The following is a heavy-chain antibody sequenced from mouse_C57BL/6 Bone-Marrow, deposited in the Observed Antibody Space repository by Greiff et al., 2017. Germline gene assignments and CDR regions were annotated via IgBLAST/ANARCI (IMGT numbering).Heavy chain of an antibody. CDR2: IDPENGDT. V-gene: IGHV14-4*01. J-gene: IGHJ4*01. CDR1: GFNIKDDY. CDR3: TKDYAMDY. Sequence: VQLQQSGAELVRPGASVKLSCTASGFNIKDDYMHWVKQRPEQGLEWIGWIDPENGDTEYASKFQGKATITADTSSNTAYLQLSSLTSDDTAVYYCTKDYAMDYWGQGTSVTVSS.